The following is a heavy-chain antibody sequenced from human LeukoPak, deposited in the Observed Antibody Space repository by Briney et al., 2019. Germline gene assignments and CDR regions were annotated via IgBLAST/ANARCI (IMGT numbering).Heavy chain of an antibody. J-gene: IGHJ4*02. CDR3: AKTLSTYGGSDY. V-gene: IGHV3-30*02. CDR2: ICSAGSNK. CDR1: QFTFSSYC. Sequence: PGGSLRLSCAASQFTFSSYCMHWVRQAPGKGLEWVAIICSAGSNKYYADSVKGRFTISKDNSKNTLYLEMNSLRAEDTAVYYCAKTLSTYGGSDYWGQGTLVTVSS. D-gene: IGHD4-23*01.